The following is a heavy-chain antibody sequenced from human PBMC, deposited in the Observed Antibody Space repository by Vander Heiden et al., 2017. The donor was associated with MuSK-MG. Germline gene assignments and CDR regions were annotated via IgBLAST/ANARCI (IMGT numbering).Heavy chain of an antibody. J-gene: IGHJ4*02. CDR3: AKKDPDTSGLPFRY. Sequence: EVQPLESGGGLVQPGGSLRLSCVVPGFTFSHYATNWVRQAPGKGVEWVSAIIGSGGKTYYADSVKGRFTISRDNSKNTLYLQMNSLKAEDTAVYYWAKKDPDTSGLPFRYWGQGTLVTVSS. CDR1: GFTFSHYA. D-gene: IGHD3-22*01. V-gene: IGHV3-23*01. CDR2: IIGSGGKT.